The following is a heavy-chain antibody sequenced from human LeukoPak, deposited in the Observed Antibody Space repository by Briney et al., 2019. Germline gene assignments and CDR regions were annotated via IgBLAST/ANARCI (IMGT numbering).Heavy chain of an antibody. J-gene: IGHJ4*02. CDR1: GFTFSSYS. V-gene: IGHV3-21*01. Sequence: PGGSLRLSCAASGFTFSSYSMNWVRQAPEKGLEWVSSISSSSSYIYYADSVKGRFTISRDNAKNSLYLQMNSLRAEDTAVYYCARDSIGYSYGTGYWGQGTLVTVSS. CDR2: ISSSSSYI. D-gene: IGHD5-18*01. CDR3: ARDSIGYSYGTGY.